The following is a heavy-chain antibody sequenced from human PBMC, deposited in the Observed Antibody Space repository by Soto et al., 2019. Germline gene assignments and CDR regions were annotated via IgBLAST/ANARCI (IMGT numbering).Heavy chain of an antibody. J-gene: IGHJ4*02. CDR3: ARGGTPIDY. Sequence: QVHLVQSGAEVKKPGASVKVSCTASGYTFTNFGISWVRQAPGQGLEWMGWISAYNGNTNYVQKFQGRGTMTTDTSTSTAYMDLRSLRSDDTAVYDCARGGTPIDYWCQGTRVTVSS. CDR2: ISAYNGNT. CDR1: GYTFTNFG. V-gene: IGHV1-18*01. D-gene: IGHD3-16*01.